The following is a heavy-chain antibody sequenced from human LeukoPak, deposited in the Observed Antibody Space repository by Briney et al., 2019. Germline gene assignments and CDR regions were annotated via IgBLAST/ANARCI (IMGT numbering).Heavy chain of an antibody. J-gene: IGHJ3*01. Sequence: PGGSLRLSCAASGFTFGTYSMNWVRQAPGKGLEWVSSISSTSSYIYYADSVKGRFTISRDNAKNSLYLQLNSLRGEDTAVYSCAKSSSNDAFDFWGEGTMVTVSS. CDR2: ISSTSSYI. CDR1: GFTFGTYS. V-gene: IGHV3-21*01. CDR3: AKSSSNDAFDF.